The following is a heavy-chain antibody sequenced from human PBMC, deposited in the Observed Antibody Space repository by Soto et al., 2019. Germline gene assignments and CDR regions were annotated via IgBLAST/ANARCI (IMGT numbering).Heavy chain of an antibody. Sequence: PSETLSLTCTLSGGSVRAPDWWNWVRQSPDKGLEWIAEVHISGHSNYNPSLRSRVSVSIDSTKNQFYLNLNVVTAAATAIYYCARVRQGCSANNCYFDPWGQGTQVTVSS. CDR2: VHISGHS. D-gene: IGHD1-1*01. CDR1: GGSVRAPDW. J-gene: IGHJ5*01. CDR3: ARVRQGCSANNCYFDP. V-gene: IGHV4-4*02.